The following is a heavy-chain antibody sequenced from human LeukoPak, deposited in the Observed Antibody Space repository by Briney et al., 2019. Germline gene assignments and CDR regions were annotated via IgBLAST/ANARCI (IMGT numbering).Heavy chain of an antibody. V-gene: IGHV3-15*01. CDR3: TTAPDVVVVAATYYYYYYMDV. CDR1: GFTFSNAW. CDR2: IKSKTDGGRT. Sequence: MPGGSLRLSCAASGFTFSNAWMSWVRQAPGKGLEWVGRIKSKTDGGRTDYAAPVKGRFTISRDDSKNTLYLQMNSLKTEDTAVYYCTTAPDVVVVAATYYYYYYMDVWGKGTTVTISS. J-gene: IGHJ6*03. D-gene: IGHD2-15*01.